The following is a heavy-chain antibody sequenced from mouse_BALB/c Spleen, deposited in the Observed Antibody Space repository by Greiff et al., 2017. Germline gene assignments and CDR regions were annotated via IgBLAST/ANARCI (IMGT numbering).Heavy chain of an antibody. CDR2: INPYDGAT. Sequence: EVQLQQSGPELVKPGASVKISCKASGFSFTGYYMHWVKQSHVKSLEWIGRINPYDGATSYNQNFKDKASLTEDKSSSTAYMELHSLTSEDSAVYYCASGGGYAEDYWGQGTTLTVSS. D-gene: IGHD2-2*01. V-gene: IGHV1-31*01. CDR1: GFSFTGYY. J-gene: IGHJ2*01. CDR3: ASGGGYAEDY.